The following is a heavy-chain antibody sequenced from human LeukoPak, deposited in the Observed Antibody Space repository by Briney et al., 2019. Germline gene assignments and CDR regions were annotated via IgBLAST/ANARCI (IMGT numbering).Heavy chain of an antibody. CDR1: GFTFSSYS. V-gene: IGHV3-21*01. Sequence: GGSLRLSCAASGFTFSSYSMNWVRQAPGKGLEWVSSISSSSSYIYYADSVKGRFTISRDNAKNSLYLQMNSLRAEDTAVYYCARERIVVVPAAKYYAFDIWGQGTMVTVSS. CDR2: ISSSSSYI. J-gene: IGHJ3*02. D-gene: IGHD2-2*01. CDR3: ARERIVVVPAAKYYAFDI.